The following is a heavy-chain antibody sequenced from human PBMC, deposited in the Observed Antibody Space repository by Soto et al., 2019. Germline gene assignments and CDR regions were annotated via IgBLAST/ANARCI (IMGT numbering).Heavy chain of an antibody. CDR3: AKDLEYSSSSPDYYYYYGMDV. CDR2: ISYDGSNK. D-gene: IGHD6-6*01. J-gene: IGHJ6*02. V-gene: IGHV3-30*18. Sequence: GGSLRLSCAASGFTFSSYGMHWVRQAPGKGLEWVAVISYDGSNKYYADSVKGRFTISRDNSKNTLYLQMNSLRAEDTAVYYCAKDLEYSSSSPDYYYYYGMDVWGQGTTVTVSS. CDR1: GFTFSSYG.